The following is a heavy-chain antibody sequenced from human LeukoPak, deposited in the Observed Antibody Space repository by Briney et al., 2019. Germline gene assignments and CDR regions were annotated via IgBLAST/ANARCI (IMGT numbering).Heavy chain of an antibody. J-gene: IGHJ4*02. Sequence: ASVRVSCKTSGYTFSDYYMHWVRQAPGQGLEWMGWMNARNGGTNYAQNLKGRVTMTWDTSINTAYMELSSLTSDDTALYYCARSSRLQSPSGTDYWGQGTLVTVSS. V-gene: IGHV1-2*02. D-gene: IGHD3-10*01. CDR2: MNARNGGT. CDR1: GYTFSDYY. CDR3: ARSSRLQSPSGTDY.